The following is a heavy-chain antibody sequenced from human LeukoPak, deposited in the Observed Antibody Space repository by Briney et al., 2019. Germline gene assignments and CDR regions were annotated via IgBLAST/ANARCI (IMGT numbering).Heavy chain of an antibody. CDR1: GFPFNAYW. J-gene: IGHJ4*02. V-gene: IGHV3-7*03. CDR3: ARSLPYGTTWYGRSDF. CDR2: IRQDGDTK. Sequence: GGSLRLSCAASGFPFNAYWMTWVRQAPGKGLEWVANIRQDGDTKYYVDSVRGRFTISRDNAMNSLYLQMNSLRAEDTAIYYCARSLPYGTTWYGRSDFWGQGTLVTVSS. D-gene: IGHD6-13*01.